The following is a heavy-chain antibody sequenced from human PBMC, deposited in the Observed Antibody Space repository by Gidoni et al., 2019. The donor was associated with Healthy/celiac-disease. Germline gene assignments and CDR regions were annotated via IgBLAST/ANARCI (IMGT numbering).Heavy chain of an antibody. Sequence: QVQLVQSGAEVKKPGSSVKVSCKASVGTFRRYAISWVRQAPGQGLEWMGGIIPIFGTANYAQKFQGRVTITADESTSTAYMELSSLRSEDTAVYYCARGDSSDSSGYYYYWGQGTLVTVSS. V-gene: IGHV1-69*01. CDR3: ARGDSSDSSGYYYY. J-gene: IGHJ4*02. CDR1: VGTFRRYA. CDR2: IIPIFGTA. D-gene: IGHD3-22*01.